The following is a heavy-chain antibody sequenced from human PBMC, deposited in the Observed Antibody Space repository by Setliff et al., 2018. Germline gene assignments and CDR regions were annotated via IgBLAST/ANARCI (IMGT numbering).Heavy chain of an antibody. CDR3: ATSPYSDTSTYSSNFFDY. CDR1: GGTFSSYT. V-gene: IGHV1-69*05. D-gene: IGHD3-22*01. CDR2: IIPIFATA. Sequence: SVKVSCKASGGTFSSYTITWMRQAPGQGLEWMGRIIPIFATADYAQKFQGRVTITTDDSTSTAYMALSSLRSEDTAVYYCATSPYSDTSTYSSNFFDYWGQGTLVTVSS. J-gene: IGHJ4*02.